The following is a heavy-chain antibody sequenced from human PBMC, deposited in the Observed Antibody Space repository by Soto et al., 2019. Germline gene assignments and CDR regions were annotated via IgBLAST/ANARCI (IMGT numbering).Heavy chain of an antibody. CDR1: GFTFNRYW. V-gene: IGHV3-7*01. CDR3: TRGPPGGYGMDV. D-gene: IGHD3-16*01. Sequence: GGSLRLSCAASGFTFNRYWRSWVRQAPGKGLEGVANIKEDGSERYSVDAVKGRFTISRDNAKNSLYLQMEGLRVEDTAVYYCTRGPPGGYGMDVWGQGTTVTVSS. J-gene: IGHJ6*02. CDR2: IKEDGSER.